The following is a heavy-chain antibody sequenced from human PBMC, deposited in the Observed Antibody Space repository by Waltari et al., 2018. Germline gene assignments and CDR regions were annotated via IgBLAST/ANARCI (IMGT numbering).Heavy chain of an antibody. Sequence: VQLQQWGAGLLMPSETLSLTCAFYGRSFRCYYSVRLRQPPGKGLEWSGEINHSGRTNYNPSLKSRVTISVDTSKNQFSLKLSSVTAADTAVYYCARYSSGYYYVRGYYYGMDVWGQGTTVTVSS. CDR3: ARYSSGYYYVRGYYYGMDV. V-gene: IGHV4-34*01. D-gene: IGHD3-22*01. J-gene: IGHJ6*02. CDR2: INHSGRT. CDR1: GRSFRCYY.